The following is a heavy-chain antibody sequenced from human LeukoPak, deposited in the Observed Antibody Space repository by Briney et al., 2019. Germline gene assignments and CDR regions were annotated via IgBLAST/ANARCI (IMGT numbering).Heavy chain of an antibody. CDR1: GGSFSGYY. D-gene: IGHD4-17*01. J-gene: IGHJ4*02. Sequence: SETLSLTCAVYGGSFSGYYWSWIRQPPGKGLEWIGEINHSGSTNYNPSLKSRVTISVDTSKNQFSLKLSSVTAADTGVYYCASYGDYYFDYWGQGTLVTVSS. V-gene: IGHV4-34*01. CDR3: ASYGDYYFDY. CDR2: INHSGST.